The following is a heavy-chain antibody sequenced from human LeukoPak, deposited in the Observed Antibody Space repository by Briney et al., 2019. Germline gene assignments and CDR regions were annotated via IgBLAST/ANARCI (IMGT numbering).Heavy chain of an antibody. Sequence: PGGSLRLPCAASGLTLSSYAMSWVRHAPGKALEWVSAISGSGGSTYYADSVEGRFTLSRDHSKNTLYLQMNSLRAEHTSVYYCAKVTIFGVVIVGSYCFDYWGQGTLVTVSS. CDR1: GLTLSSYA. CDR3: AKVTIFGVVIVGSYCFDY. J-gene: IGHJ4*02. D-gene: IGHD3-3*01. CDR2: ISGSGGST. V-gene: IGHV3-23*01.